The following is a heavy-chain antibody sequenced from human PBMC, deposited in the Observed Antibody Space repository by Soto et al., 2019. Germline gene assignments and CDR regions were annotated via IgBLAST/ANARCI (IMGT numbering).Heavy chain of an antibody. D-gene: IGHD3-22*01. CDR1: GFTFDNYA. CDR3: AKNEGKIVVVDFFDY. Sequence: EVHLLESGGGLVQPGGSLRLSCAASGFTFDNYALTWVRQAPGKGLEWVSVISGSGGTTYYADSVKGRFTISRDNSKNTVYLQMNSLRAEDTAVYYCAKNEGKIVVVDFFDYWGQGTRVTVSS. V-gene: IGHV3-23*01. J-gene: IGHJ4*02. CDR2: ISGSGGTT.